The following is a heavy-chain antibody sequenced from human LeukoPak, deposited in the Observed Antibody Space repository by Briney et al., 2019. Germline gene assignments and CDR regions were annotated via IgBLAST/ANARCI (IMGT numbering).Heavy chain of an antibody. CDR2: IYTSEST. J-gene: IGHJ3*02. Sequence: SETLSLTCTVSGGSISSYYWSWIRQPAGKGLEWIGRIYTSESTNYNPSLKSRVTMSVDTSKNQFSLKLSSVTAADTAVYYCARDRGSALSGAEAFDIWGQGTMVTVSS. D-gene: IGHD2-15*01. V-gene: IGHV4-4*07. CDR3: ARDRGSALSGAEAFDI. CDR1: GGSISSYY.